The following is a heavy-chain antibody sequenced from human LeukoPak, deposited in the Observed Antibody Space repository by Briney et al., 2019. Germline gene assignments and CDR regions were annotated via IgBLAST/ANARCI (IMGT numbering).Heavy chain of an antibody. J-gene: IGHJ4*02. V-gene: IGHV4-59*01. CDR2: IYYSGST. Sequence: PSETLSLTCTVSGGSISSYYWSWIRQPPGKGLEWIGYIYYSGSTNYNPSLKSRVTISVDTSKNQFSLKLSSVTAADTAVYYCARGGTAMVFDYWGQGTLVTVSS. D-gene: IGHD5-18*01. CDR1: GGSISSYY. CDR3: ARGGTAMVFDY.